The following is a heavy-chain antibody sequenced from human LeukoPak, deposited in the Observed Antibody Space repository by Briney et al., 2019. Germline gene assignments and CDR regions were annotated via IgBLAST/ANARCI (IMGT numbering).Heavy chain of an antibody. D-gene: IGHD2-2*01. CDR1: GFTFSSYS. Sequence: GGSLRLSCAGSGFTFSSYSMNWVRQAPGKGLEWVSSISSTSSYIYYTDSVKGRFTISRDNAKNSLYLQMNSLRAEDTAVYYCARVAGYCSSTSNCYSDYWGQGTLVTVSS. J-gene: IGHJ4*02. V-gene: IGHV3-21*01. CDR2: ISSTSSYI. CDR3: ARVAGYCSSTSNCYSDY.